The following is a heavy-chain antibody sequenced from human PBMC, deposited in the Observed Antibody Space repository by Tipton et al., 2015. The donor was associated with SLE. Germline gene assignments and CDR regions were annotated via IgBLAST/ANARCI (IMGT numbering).Heavy chain of an antibody. D-gene: IGHD2-21*01. V-gene: IGHV4-4*07. J-gene: IGHJ6*03. CDR3: ARRDWHIDYYYLDV. CDR2: IYSSGDR. CDR1: GGSISFDY. Sequence: TLSLTCTVSGGSISFDYWSWIRQSAGRGLEWIGRIYSSGDRDYNPSLRSRVTMSIDASKNQFFLKLTSVTAADTAVYYCARRDWHIDYYYLDVWGKGTTVTVSS.